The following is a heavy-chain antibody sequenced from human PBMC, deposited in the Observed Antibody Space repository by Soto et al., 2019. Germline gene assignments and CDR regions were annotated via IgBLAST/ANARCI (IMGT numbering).Heavy chain of an antibody. Sequence: PXESLSLSCAASGFTVSTYSINWVRQAPGKGLEWISYISDNSSVIYYADAVKGRFTISRDNAKNSLYLQMNSLRDEDTAVYYCARDRDAYCSKGICSGPYFDYWGQGTLVTVSS. D-gene: IGHD2-8*01. CDR3: ARDRDAYCSKGICSGPYFDY. CDR1: GFTVSTYS. CDR2: ISDNSSVI. V-gene: IGHV3-48*02. J-gene: IGHJ4*02.